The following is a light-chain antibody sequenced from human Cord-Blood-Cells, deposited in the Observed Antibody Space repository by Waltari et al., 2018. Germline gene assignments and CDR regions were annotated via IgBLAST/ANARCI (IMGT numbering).Light chain of an antibody. V-gene: IGKV3-11*01. CDR3: QQRSNWPPLT. Sequence: EILLTQSPATLSLSPGERATLSCRASQSVSSYLAWYQQKPGQAPRLLIYEASNRATGIPARLSGSGSGTDFTLTISSLEPEDFAAYYCQQRSNWPPLTFGGGTKVEIK. CDR1: QSVSSY. CDR2: EAS. J-gene: IGKJ4*01.